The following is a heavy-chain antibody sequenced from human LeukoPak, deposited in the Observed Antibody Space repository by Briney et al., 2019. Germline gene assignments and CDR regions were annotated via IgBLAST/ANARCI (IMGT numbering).Heavy chain of an antibody. CDR3: ARSTITMVRGVDNWFDP. CDR1: GGFFSPYY. J-gene: IGHJ5*02. Sequence: SETLSLTCAVYGGFFSPYYWLWIRQSPDKGREWIGEINHSRSTNYNPSLKSRVTISVDTSKNQFSLKLSSVTAADTAVYYCARSTITMVRGVDNWFDPWGQGTLVTVSS. D-gene: IGHD3-10*01. V-gene: IGHV4-34*01. CDR2: INHSRST.